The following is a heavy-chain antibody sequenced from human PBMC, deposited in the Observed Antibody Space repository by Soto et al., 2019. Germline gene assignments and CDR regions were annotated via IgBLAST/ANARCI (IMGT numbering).Heavy chain of an antibody. CDR1: GFTFSSYG. V-gene: IGHV3-30*03. Sequence: GGSLRLSCAASGFTFSSYGMHWVRQAPGKGLEWVAVISYDGSNKYYADSVKSRFTISRDNSKNTLYLQMNSLRAEDTAVYYCASYYDFWSGYPNLVAFDIWGQGTMVTVS. CDR2: ISYDGSNK. J-gene: IGHJ3*02. D-gene: IGHD3-3*01. CDR3: ASYYDFWSGYPNLVAFDI.